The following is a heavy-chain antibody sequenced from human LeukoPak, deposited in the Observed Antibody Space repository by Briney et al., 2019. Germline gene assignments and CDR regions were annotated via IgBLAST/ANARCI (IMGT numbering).Heavy chain of an antibody. CDR2: INSEWSST. J-gene: IGHJ5*02. D-gene: IGHD3-10*01. Sequence: GGSLRLSCAASGFTFSSYWMHWVRQAPGKGLVWVSRINSEWSSTSYADSVKGRFTISRDTPKPTLDLQTNGLRAEATAVYYCARDSDYYGSGSYLAWGQGPLVTVSS. CDR1: GFTFSSYW. V-gene: IGHV3-74*01. CDR3: ARDSDYYGSGSYLA.